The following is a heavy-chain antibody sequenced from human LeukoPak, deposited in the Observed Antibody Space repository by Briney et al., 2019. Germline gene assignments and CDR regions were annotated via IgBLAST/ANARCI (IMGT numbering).Heavy chain of an antibody. D-gene: IGHD1-7*01. V-gene: IGHV1-69*13. CDR1: GGTFSSYA. CDR3: VRGNYHPQIED. J-gene: IGHJ4*02. CDR2: IIPIFGTA. Sequence: SVNVSCKASGGTFSSYAISWVRQAPGQGLEWMGGIIPIFGTANYAQKFQGRVTITADESTSTAYMELSSLRSEDTAVYYCVRGNYHPQIEDWGQGTLVTVSS.